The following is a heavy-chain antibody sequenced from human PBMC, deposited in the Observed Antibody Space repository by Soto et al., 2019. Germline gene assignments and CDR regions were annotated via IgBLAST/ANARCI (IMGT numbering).Heavy chain of an antibody. CDR1: GYTFNKYG. Sequence: QAPLVQSGGEVKRPGASVKVSCKASGYTFNKYGFNWVRQAPGQGLEWMGRISAFNDYTNLAQKFQGRITLTTDASTNTADMELQILRSDDTAMYYCARGRGVVIPAGTPDAFDVWGQGTMVTVSS. J-gene: IGHJ3*01. V-gene: IGHV1-18*01. CDR3: ARGRGVVIPAGTPDAFDV. CDR2: ISAFNDYT. D-gene: IGHD6-13*01.